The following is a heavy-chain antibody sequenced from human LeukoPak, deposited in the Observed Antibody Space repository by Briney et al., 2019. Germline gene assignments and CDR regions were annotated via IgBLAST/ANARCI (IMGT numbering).Heavy chain of an antibody. D-gene: IGHD3-22*01. CDR3: APRSHYYDSSGYYYAFDY. Sequence: ASVKASCKVSGYTLTELSMHWVRQAPGKGLEWMGGFDPEDGETIYAQKFQGRVTVTEDTSTDTAYMELSSLRSEDTAVYYCAPRSHYYDSSGYYYAFDYWGQGTLVTVSS. CDR2: FDPEDGET. V-gene: IGHV1-24*01. J-gene: IGHJ4*02. CDR1: GYTLTELS.